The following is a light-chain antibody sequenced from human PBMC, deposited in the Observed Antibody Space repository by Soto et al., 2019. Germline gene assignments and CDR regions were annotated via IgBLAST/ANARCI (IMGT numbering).Light chain of an antibody. CDR3: VSYTSSTTYV. CDR1: SSDVGGSNF. CDR2: DVA. V-gene: IGLV2-14*03. Sequence: LTQPASVSDSPGQSITISCTGTSSDVGGSNFVSWYQQHPGKPPKLIIYDVANRPSGVSNRFSGSKSGSTASLIISRLQTEDEADYYCVSYTSSTTYVFGTGTKV. J-gene: IGLJ1*01.